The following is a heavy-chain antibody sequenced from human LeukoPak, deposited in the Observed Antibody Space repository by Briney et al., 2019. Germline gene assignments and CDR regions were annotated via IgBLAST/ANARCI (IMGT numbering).Heavy chain of an antibody. CDR2: INKGGSFI. D-gene: IGHD2-8*01. Sequence: GGSLRLSCAASGFTFRDYTMNWVRQAPGKGLEWVSAINKGGSFIKYADSVKGRFIVSRDNAKNLLFLQMNSLRVEDTALYFCAREVLDIVEPGTNTIDYWGQGTRVTVSS. CDR1: GFTFRDYT. J-gene: IGHJ4*02. V-gene: IGHV3-21*01. CDR3: AREVLDIVEPGTNTIDY.